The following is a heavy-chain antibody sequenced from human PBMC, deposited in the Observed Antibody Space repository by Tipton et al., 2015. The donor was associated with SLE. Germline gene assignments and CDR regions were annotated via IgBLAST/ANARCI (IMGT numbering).Heavy chain of an antibody. CDR1: GGSFSGYY. V-gene: IGHV4-34*01. J-gene: IGHJ4*02. D-gene: IGHD1-26*01. CDR3: SRPDVVGATDY. Sequence: GLVKPSETLSLTCAVYGGSFSGYYWSWIRQPPGKGLEWIGEINHSGSTNYNPSVKSRVTISVDTSKNQFSVNLYSVTAADTAVYYCSRPDVVGATDYWGQGILVIVSS. CDR2: INHSGST.